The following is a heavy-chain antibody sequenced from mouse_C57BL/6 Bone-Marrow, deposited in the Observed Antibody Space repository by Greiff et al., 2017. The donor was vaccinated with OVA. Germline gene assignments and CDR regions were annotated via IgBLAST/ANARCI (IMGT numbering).Heavy chain of an antibody. V-gene: IGHV3-6*01. J-gene: IGHJ4*01. Sequence: EVKPSESGPGLVKPFPFPFLPCPVTCYFITCGYFWNWIRQFPGSKMKWMGYRIYDGSNIYNPTLKNRISISRNTSKNQFCLELNSVTTEDTATDYCARRGGGYDYYAMDYWGQGTSVTVSS. CDR2: RIYDGSN. D-gene: IGHD2-2*01. CDR1: CYFITCGYF. CDR3: ARRGGGYDYYAMDY.